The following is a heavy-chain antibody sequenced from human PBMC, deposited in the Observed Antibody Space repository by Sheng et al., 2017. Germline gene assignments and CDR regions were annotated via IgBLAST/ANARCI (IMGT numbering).Heavy chain of an antibody. CDR3: ARGYFDFWTGPSFQGYFDH. Sequence: QVQLQESGPGLVKPSDTLSLNCTVSGGSISSYYWTWLRQPAGKGLEWIGRISSSGDTNYNPSLQESSQLVPRQPNKQFSLTLRSVTAADTAIYYCARGYFDFWTGPSFQGYFDHWGQGALVTVSS. CDR1: GGSISSYY. J-gene: IGHJ4*02. D-gene: IGHD3-3*01. CDR2: ISSSGDT. V-gene: IGHV4-4*07.